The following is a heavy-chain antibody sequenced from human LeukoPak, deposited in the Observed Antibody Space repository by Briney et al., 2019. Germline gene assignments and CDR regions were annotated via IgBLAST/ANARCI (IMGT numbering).Heavy chain of an antibody. Sequence: QPGGSLRLSCAASGFTFSSYSMNWVRQAPGKGLEWVSYISSSGSTIYYADSVEGRFTISRDNAKNSLYLQMNSLRAEDTAVYYCAELGITMIGGVWGKGTTVTISS. CDR1: GFTFSSYS. J-gene: IGHJ6*04. V-gene: IGHV3-48*04. CDR2: ISSSGSTI. CDR3: AELGITMIGGV. D-gene: IGHD3-10*02.